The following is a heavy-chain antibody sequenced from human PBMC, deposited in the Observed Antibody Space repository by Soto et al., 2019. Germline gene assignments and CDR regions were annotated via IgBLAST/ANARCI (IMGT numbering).Heavy chain of an antibody. V-gene: IGHV3-33*01. CDR1: GFTFSSFG. CDR2: IWYDGSKK. D-gene: IGHD3-3*01. Sequence: QVQVVESGGGVVQPGRSLRLSCAASGFTFSSFGMHWVRQAPGKGREWVSLIWYDGSKKSYGDSVKGRFTISRDNSRNTVALQMNSLRADDTAVYYCARDASYYSLWSGYYPSRNGMDVWGQGTTVTVSS. CDR3: ARDASYYSLWSGYYPSRNGMDV. J-gene: IGHJ6*02.